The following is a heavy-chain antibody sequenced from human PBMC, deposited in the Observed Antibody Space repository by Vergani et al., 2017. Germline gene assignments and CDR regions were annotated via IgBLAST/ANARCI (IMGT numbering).Heavy chain of an antibody. D-gene: IGHD6-13*01. CDR3: ARVEQQLGDYYYYGMDV. J-gene: IGHJ6*02. Sequence: QVQLVQSGAEVKKPGSSVKVSCKASVGTFSSYTISWVRQAPGQGLEWMGRIIPILGIANYAQKFQGRVTITADKSTSTAYMELSSLRSEDTAVYYCARVEQQLGDYYYYGMDVWGQGTTVTVSS. CDR2: IIPILGIA. CDR1: VGTFSSYT. V-gene: IGHV1-69*02.